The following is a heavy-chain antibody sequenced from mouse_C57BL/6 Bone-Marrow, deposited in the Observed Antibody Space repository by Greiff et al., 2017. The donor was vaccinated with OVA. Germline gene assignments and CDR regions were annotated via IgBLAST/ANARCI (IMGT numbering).Heavy chain of an antibody. J-gene: IGHJ4*01. D-gene: IGHD1-1*01. CDR3: ARRYGRRDYAMDY. CDR2: IYPGSGST. V-gene: IGHV1-55*01. Sequence: QVQLQQPGAELVKPGASVKMSCKASGYTFTSYWITWVKQRPGQGLEWIGDIYPGSGSTNYNEKFKSKATLTVDTSSSTAYMQLSSLTSEDSAVYYCARRYGRRDYAMDYWGQGTSVTVSS. CDR1: GYTFTSYW.